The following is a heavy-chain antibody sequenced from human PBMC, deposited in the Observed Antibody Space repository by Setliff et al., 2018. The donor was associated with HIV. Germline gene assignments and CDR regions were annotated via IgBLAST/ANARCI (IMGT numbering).Heavy chain of an antibody. V-gene: IGHV3-7*01. CDR1: GFTFGDYP. CDR3: ASARIPTGGVSTSLDF. J-gene: IGHJ4*02. CDR2: IKQDASEK. D-gene: IGHD2-15*01. Sequence: PGGSLRLSCATSGFTFGDYPMSWFRQAPGKGLEWVAHIKQDASEKYFVDSVKGRFTISRDNSKSTLYLQLSSLRPEDTAVYYCASARIPTGGVSTSLDFWGLGTLVTVSS.